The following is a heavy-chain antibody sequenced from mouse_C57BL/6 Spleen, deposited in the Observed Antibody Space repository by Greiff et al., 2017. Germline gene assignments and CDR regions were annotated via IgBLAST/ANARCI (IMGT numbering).Heavy chain of an antibody. CDR3: ARSEGNYHFDY. Sequence: QVQLKQPGAELVKPGASVKLSCKASGYTFTSYWMHWVKQRPGQGLEWIGMIHPNSGSTNYNEKFKSKATLTVDKSSSTAYMQLSSLTSEDSAVYYCARSEGNYHFDYWGQGTTLTVSS. CDR2: IHPNSGST. V-gene: IGHV1-64*01. J-gene: IGHJ2*01. D-gene: IGHD2-1*01. CDR1: GYTFTSYW.